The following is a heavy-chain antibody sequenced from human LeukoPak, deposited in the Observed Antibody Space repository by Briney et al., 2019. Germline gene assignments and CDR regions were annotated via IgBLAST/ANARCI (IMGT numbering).Heavy chain of an antibody. Sequence: PGGSLRLSCAASGFTFTKFAMTWVRQAPGKGLEWVSTIGGLGHSTNYADSVKGQFTISRDNSKNTLYLQMNNLRAEDTAVYYCAKDKAPGYCGGDCYEYPGDYWGQGTLVTVSS. CDR2: IGGLGHST. D-gene: IGHD2-21*01. V-gene: IGHV3-23*01. CDR3: AKDKAPGYCGGDCYEYPGDY. CDR1: GFTFTKFA. J-gene: IGHJ4*02.